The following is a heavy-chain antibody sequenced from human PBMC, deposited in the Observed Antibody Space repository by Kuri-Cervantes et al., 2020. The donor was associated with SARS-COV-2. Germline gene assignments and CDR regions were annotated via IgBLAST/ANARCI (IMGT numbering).Heavy chain of an antibody. CDR2: ISSSSTTI. CDR3: ARVFGSYVAAAAAYYFDY. CDR1: GFIFSDFG. D-gene: IGHD6-13*01. Sequence: ETLSLTCAASGFIFSDFGMNWVRQAPGKGLEWVSYISSSSTTIYYADSVKGRFTISRDNAKNSLYLQMNSLRAEDTAVYYCARVFGSYVAAAAAYYFDYWGQGTLVTVSS. J-gene: IGHJ4*02. V-gene: IGHV3-48*01.